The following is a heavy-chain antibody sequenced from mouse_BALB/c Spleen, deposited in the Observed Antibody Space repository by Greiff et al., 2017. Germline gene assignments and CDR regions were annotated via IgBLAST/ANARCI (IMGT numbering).Heavy chain of an antibody. CDR1: GFTFSSFG. J-gene: IGHJ4*01. Sequence: EVKLQESGGGLVQPGGSRKLSCAASGFTFSSFGMHWVRQAPEKGLEWVAYISSGSSTIYYADTVKGRFTISRDNPKNTLFLQMTSLRSEDTAMYYCARGGDYDNAMDYWGQGTSVTVSS. D-gene: IGHD2-4*01. CDR2: ISSGSSTI. V-gene: IGHV5-17*02. CDR3: ARGGDYDNAMDY.